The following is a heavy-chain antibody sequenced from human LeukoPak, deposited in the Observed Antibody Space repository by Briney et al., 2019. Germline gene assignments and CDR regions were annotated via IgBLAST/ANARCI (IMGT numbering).Heavy chain of an antibody. D-gene: IGHD3-10*01. CDR2: IRSKAYGGTT. V-gene: IGHV3-49*04. CDR3: TRGAYLVRGVIGLHYFDY. Sequence: GGSLRLSCAASGFTFSNAWMSWVRQAPGKGLEWVGFIRSKAYGGTTEYAASVKGRFTISRDDSKSIAYLQMNSLKTEDTAVYYCTRGAYLVRGVIGLHYFDYWGQGTLVTVSS. CDR1: GFTFSNAW. J-gene: IGHJ4*02.